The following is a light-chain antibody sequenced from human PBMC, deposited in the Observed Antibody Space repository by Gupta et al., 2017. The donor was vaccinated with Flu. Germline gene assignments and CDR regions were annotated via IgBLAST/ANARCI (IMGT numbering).Light chain of an antibody. CDR1: SSNIGSNT. J-gene: IGLJ3*02. CDR3: ATWDDSLNAWV. CDR2: TND. Sequence: QSVLTQPPSTSGTPGPRVTISCSGSSSNIGSNTVNWYQQLPGTAPKLLIYTNDQRPSGVPDRFSGSKSGTSASLAISGLQSEDEADYYCATWDDSLNAWVFGGGTKVTVL. V-gene: IGLV1-44*01.